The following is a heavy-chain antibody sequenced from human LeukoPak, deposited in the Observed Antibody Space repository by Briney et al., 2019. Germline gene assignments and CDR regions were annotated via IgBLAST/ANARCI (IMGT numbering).Heavy chain of an antibody. J-gene: IGHJ4*02. V-gene: IGHV3-23*01. CDR3: AKGQGIAVAGTSDY. D-gene: IGHD6-19*01. CDR2: ISSSGGTT. Sequence: GGSLRLSCAASGFFFSDYAMTWVRQAPGKGLEWVSTISSSGGTTFHADSVKGRFTLSRDNSKNTLHLRMNSLRAEDTAVYYCAKGQGIAVAGTSDYWGQGTLVTVSS. CDR1: GFFFSDYA.